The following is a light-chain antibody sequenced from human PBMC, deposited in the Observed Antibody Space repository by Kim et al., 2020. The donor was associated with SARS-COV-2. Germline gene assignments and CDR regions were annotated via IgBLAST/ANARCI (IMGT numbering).Light chain of an antibody. V-gene: IGLV1-40*01. CDR2: ANN. J-gene: IGLJ2*01. CDR1: YD. Sequence: YDVHWSQQLPGTAPKLLISANNNRPSGVPDRFSGSRSVTSASLAITGLQAEDEADYYCQSYDSSLSVVVFGGGTQLTVL. CDR3: QSYDSSLSVVV.